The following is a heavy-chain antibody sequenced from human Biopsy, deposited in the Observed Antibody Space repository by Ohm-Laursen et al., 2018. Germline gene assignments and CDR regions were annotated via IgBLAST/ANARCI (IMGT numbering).Heavy chain of an antibody. CDR3: ARDRGYYSDRTVPGYFDL. CDR1: GDSISSYY. Sequence: PSETLSLTCTVSGDSISSYYWSWIRQPPGKGLQWIGYVYYTGSTDYNPSLQSRVTISVDTSKNHFSLRLRPVTPADTAIYCARDRGYYSDRTVPGYFDLWGRGTLVTVSS. V-gene: IGHV4-59*01. D-gene: IGHD3-22*01. CDR2: VYYTGST. J-gene: IGHJ2*01.